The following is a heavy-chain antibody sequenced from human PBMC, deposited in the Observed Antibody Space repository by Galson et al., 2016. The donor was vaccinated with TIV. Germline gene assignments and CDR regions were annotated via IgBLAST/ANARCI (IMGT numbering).Heavy chain of an antibody. D-gene: IGHD2-21*01. Sequence: SLRLSCAASGFSFRNYVMSWVRLVPEKGLEWVPSLSLNGDYTYYADSVKGRFAISRDNSKYTLFLQLNSLTAGDTAIYYCAKVGESGDYSWDAFDVWGQGTVVTVSS. CDR1: GFSFRNYV. CDR2: LSLNGDYT. CDR3: AKVGESGDYSWDAFDV. V-gene: IGHV3-23*01. J-gene: IGHJ3*01.